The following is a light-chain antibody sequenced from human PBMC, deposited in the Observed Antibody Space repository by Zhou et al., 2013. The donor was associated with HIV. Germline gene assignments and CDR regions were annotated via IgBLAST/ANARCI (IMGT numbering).Light chain of an antibody. CDR3: QQVISYPLT. CDR1: QGIGSW. J-gene: IGKJ4*01. CDR2: GAS. V-gene: IGKV1-12*01. Sequence: DIQLTQSPSSVSASVGDRVTITCRASQGIGSWLAWYQQIPGTAPKLLIYGASSLPRGVPSRFSGSGSGTDFTLTITSLQPEDFATYYCQQVISYPLTFGGGTKVE.